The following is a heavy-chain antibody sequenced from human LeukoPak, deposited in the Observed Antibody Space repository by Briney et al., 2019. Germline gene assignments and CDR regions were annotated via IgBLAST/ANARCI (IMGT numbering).Heavy chain of an antibody. CDR1: GFTFSSYA. V-gene: IGHV3-23*01. CDR2: ISGSGGST. D-gene: IGHD2-15*01. Sequence: GGSLRLSCAASGFTFSSYAMSWVRQAPGKGLEWVSAISGSGGSTYYADSVKGRFTISRDNSKNTLYLQMNSLRAEDTAVYYCAKDVRLVVAATPPLYFDYWGQGTLVTVSS. J-gene: IGHJ4*02. CDR3: AKDVRLVVAATPPLYFDY.